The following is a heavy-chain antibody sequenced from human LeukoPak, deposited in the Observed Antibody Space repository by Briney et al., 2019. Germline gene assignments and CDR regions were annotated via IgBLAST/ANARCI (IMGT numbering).Heavy chain of an antibody. J-gene: IGHJ6*03. Sequence: TSETLSLTCTVSVRSISNYYWTWIRQPPGKGLEWIGHIYYSGTTNYSPALKSRVTLSVDTSKNQFSLKLTSVTAADTAVYYCARVNYDFWSGYLGQGYMDVWGKGTTVTVSS. CDR2: IYYSGTT. D-gene: IGHD3-3*01. CDR1: VRSISNYY. CDR3: ARVNYDFWSGYLGQGYMDV. V-gene: IGHV4-59*01.